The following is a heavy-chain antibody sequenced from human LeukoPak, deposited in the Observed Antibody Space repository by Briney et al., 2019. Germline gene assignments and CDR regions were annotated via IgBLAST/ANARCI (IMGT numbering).Heavy chain of an antibody. J-gene: IGHJ5*02. Sequence: GGSLRLSCAASGFTFSSYAMNWLRQAPGKGLEWVAVIWYDGSNKYYADSVKGRFTISRDNSKNTLYLQMNSLRAEDTAVYYCARDPTPYYDFWSGYGAFDPWGQGTLVTVSS. CDR1: GFTFSSYA. CDR2: IWYDGSNK. V-gene: IGHV3-33*08. D-gene: IGHD3-3*01. CDR3: ARDPTPYYDFWSGYGAFDP.